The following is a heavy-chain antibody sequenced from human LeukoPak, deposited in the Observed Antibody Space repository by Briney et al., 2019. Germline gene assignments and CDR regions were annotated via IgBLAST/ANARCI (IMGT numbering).Heavy chain of an antibody. CDR3: ARGRQEVSMIVVVMTAVSYYLDV. D-gene: IGHD3-22*01. Sequence: SETLSLTCAVYGGSFSGYYWSWIRQPPGKGLEWIGEINHSGSTNYNPSLKSRVTISVDASTNQFSLNLRSLTAADTAVYYCARGRQEVSMIVVVMTAVSYYLDVWGKGTTVTVS. J-gene: IGHJ6*03. CDR1: GGSFSGYY. V-gene: IGHV4-34*01. CDR2: INHSGST.